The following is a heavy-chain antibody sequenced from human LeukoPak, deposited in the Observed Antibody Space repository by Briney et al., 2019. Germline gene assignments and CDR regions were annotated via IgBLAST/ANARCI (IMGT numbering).Heavy chain of an antibody. Sequence: SETLSLTCTVSGYAITSGGFSWNWIRQPPGKGLEWIGCIYDRGPAYYNPSLKSRFTISVDRPKNQFFLNVTSLTAAGTAVYYCARSRQASGLFNSWGQGTLVVVSS. J-gene: IGHJ5*01. CDR1: GYAITSGGFS. CDR2: IYDRGPA. CDR3: ARSRQASGLFNS. D-gene: IGHD3-10*01. V-gene: IGHV4-30-2*01.